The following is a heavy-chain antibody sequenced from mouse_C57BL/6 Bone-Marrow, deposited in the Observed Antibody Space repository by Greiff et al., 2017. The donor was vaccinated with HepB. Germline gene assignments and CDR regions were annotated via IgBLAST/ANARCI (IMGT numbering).Heavy chain of an antibody. CDR2: IDPANGNT. CDR1: GFNIKNTY. J-gene: IGHJ4*01. CDR3: ASLYGSSSGDY. V-gene: IGHV14-3*01. Sequence: EVQRVESVAELVRPGASVKLSCTASGFNIKNTYMHWVKQRPEQGLEWIGRIDPANGNTKYAPKFQGKATITADTSSNTAYLQLSSLTSEDTAIYYCASLYGSSSGDYWGQGTSVTVSS. D-gene: IGHD1-1*01.